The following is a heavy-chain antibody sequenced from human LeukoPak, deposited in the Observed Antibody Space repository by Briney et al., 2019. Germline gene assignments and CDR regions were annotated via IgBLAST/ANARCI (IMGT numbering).Heavy chain of an antibody. CDR1: GFTFSSHG. CDR2: ISGSGDNT. J-gene: IGHJ6*03. CDR3: ARGAAGSGQGYYYMDV. D-gene: IGHD3-10*01. Sequence: GGSLRLSCAASGFTFSSHGMSWVRQAPGKGLEWVSTISGSGDNTYYADSVKGRFTISRDNSKNTLYLQMNSLRAEDTAVYYCARGAAGSGQGYYYMDVWGKGTTVTVSS. V-gene: IGHV3-23*01.